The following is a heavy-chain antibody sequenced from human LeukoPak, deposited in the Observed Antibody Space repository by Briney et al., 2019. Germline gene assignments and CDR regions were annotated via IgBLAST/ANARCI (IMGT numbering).Heavy chain of an antibody. Sequence: GGSLRLSCAAPGFTFSNSWINWVRQALGKGLEWVANIKPDGSQTFYLDSVKGRFTVSRDNAKHSAYLQMNSLRAEDTAVYYCFGSGSYSKWDQGTLVTVSS. CDR1: GFTFSNSW. CDR2: IKPDGSQT. D-gene: IGHD3-10*01. J-gene: IGHJ4*02. V-gene: IGHV3-7*01. CDR3: FGSGSYSK.